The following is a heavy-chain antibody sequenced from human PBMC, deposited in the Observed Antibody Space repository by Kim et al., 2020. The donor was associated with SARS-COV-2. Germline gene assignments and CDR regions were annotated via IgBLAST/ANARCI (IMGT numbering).Heavy chain of an antibody. J-gene: IGHJ6*02. V-gene: IGHV4-59*08. D-gene: IGHD3-16*01. Sequence: SPSLTSRVAKTEDTSKNQFSLPLTSVTAADTAVYYCARQGANYYYGMDVWGQGTTVTVSS. CDR3: ARQGANYYYGMDV.